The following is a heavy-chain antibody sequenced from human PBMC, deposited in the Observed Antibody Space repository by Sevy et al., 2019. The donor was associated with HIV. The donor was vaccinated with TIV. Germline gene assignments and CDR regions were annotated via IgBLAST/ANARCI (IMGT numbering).Heavy chain of an antibody. CDR2: CSGSSSYT. CDR1: GFTFSDYY. V-gene: IGHV3-11*06. Sequence: GGSLRLSCAASGFTFSDYYINWIRQAPGKGLEWVSSCSGSSSYTDYADSVKGRFTISRDNAKNSLYLQMNSLRAEDTAVYYCARVGCSISSCPKGDAFDIWGQGTMVTVSS. J-gene: IGHJ3*02. D-gene: IGHD2-2*01. CDR3: ARVGCSISSCPKGDAFDI.